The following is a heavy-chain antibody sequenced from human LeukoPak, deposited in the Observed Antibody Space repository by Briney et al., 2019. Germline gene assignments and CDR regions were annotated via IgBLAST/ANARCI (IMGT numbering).Heavy chain of an antibody. CDR2: IHYSGST. J-gene: IGHJ5*02. CDR1: GVSITSSSYY. D-gene: IGHD3-3*01. CDR3: ARTGRFGVASWFDP. Sequence: PSETLSLTCTVSGVSITSSSYYWAWIRQSPGKGLEWIGSIHYSGSTYFNPSLKSRVTMSVDTSENQFSLKLTSVTAADTALYYCARTGRFGVASWFDPWGQGTLITVSS. V-gene: IGHV4-39*01.